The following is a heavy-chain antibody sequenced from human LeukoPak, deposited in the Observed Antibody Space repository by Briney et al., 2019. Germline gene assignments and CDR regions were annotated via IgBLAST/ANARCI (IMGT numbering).Heavy chain of an antibody. J-gene: IGHJ4*02. Sequence: SETLSLTCTVSGGSISSSYYYWGWIRQPPGKGLEWIGSIYYSGSTYYNPSLKSRVTISVDTSKNQFSLKLSSVTAADTAVYYCARGTPAGYSSRRPFDYWGQGTLVTVSS. D-gene: IGHD6-13*01. CDR2: IYYSGST. CDR1: GGSISSSYYY. CDR3: ARGTPAGYSSRRPFDY. V-gene: IGHV4-39*01.